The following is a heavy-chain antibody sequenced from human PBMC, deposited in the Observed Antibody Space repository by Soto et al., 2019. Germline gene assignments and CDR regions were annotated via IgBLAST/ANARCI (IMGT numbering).Heavy chain of an antibody. D-gene: IGHD5-18*01. CDR3: ATGGHNDGYNFYHGMDV. J-gene: IGHJ6*02. V-gene: IGHV1-69*01. CDR1: GGIFTNNA. CDR2: VIPLFDTA. Sequence: QVQVVQSGAEVKKPGSSVKVSCKVSGGIFTNNAISWVRQAPGQGLEWLGGVIPLFDTAYYAQIFRGRLRISADRATTTPYIELSGLTSADTAVYFCATGGHNDGYNFYHGMDVWGQGTTVTVS.